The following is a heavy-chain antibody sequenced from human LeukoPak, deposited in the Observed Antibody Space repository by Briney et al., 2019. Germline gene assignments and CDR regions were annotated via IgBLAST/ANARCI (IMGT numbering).Heavy chain of an antibody. CDR3: ARDRLPSYYYDSYYGMDV. V-gene: IGHV3-48*04. Sequence: GGSLRLSCAASGFTFSSYSMNWDRQAPGKGLEWVSYISSSSSTIYYADSVKGRFTISRDNAKNSLYLQMNSLRAEDTAVYYCARDRLPSYYYDSYYGMDVWGQGTTVTVSS. CDR1: GFTFSSYS. J-gene: IGHJ6*02. D-gene: IGHD3-22*01. CDR2: ISSSSSTI.